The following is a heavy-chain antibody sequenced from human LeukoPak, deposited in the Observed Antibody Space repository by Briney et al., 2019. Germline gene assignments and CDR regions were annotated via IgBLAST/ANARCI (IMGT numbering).Heavy chain of an antibody. Sequence: SETLSLTCAVYGGSFSGYYWSWIRQPPGKGLEWIGEINHSGSTNYNPSLKSRVTISVGTSKNQFSLKLSSVTAADTAVYYCARSYDSSGYYLDYWGQGTLVTVSS. J-gene: IGHJ4*02. CDR3: ARSYDSSGYYLDY. V-gene: IGHV4-34*01. CDR2: INHSGST. CDR1: GGSFSGYY. D-gene: IGHD3-22*01.